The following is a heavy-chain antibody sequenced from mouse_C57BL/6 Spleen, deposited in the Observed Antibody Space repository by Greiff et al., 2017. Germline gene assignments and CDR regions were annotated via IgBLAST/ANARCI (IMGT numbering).Heavy chain of an antibody. D-gene: IGHD1-1*01. Sequence: VQLQQSGAELVRPGASVTLSCKASGYTFTDYEMHWVKQTPVHGLEWIGAIDPETGGTAYNQKFKGKAILTADKSSSTAYMELRSLTSEDSAVYYCTRAGVITTVVATDYWGQGTTLTVSS. CDR2: IDPETGGT. V-gene: IGHV1-15*01. CDR3: TRAGVITTVVATDY. CDR1: GYTFTDYE. J-gene: IGHJ2*01.